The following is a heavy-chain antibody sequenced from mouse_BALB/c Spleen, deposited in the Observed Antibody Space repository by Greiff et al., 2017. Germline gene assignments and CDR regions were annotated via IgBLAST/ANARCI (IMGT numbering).Heavy chain of an antibody. J-gene: IGHJ2*01. CDR2: IDPANGNT. CDR3: ARGLGRNFDY. D-gene: IGHD4-1*01. Sequence: VHVKQSGAELVKPGASVKLSCTASGFNIKDTYMHWVKQRPEQGLEWIGRIDPANGNTKYDPKFQGKATITADTSSNTAYLQLSSLTSEDTAVYYCARGLGRNFDYWGQGTTLTVSS. V-gene: IGHV14-3*02. CDR1: GFNIKDTY.